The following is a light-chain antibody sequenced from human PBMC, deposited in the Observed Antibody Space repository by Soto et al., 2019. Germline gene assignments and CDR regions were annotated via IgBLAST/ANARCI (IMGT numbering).Light chain of an antibody. V-gene: IGLV1-40*01. CDR2: GNT. CDR3: QSYESSLSGYV. J-gene: IGLJ1*01. Sequence: QSVLTQPPSVSGAPGQRVTISCTGSSXNIGAGYDVHWYQQLPGTAPKLLIYGNTNRPSGVPDRISGSKSGTSASLAISGLQAEDETDYYCQSYESSLSGYVLGTGTKVTVL. CDR1: SXNIGAGYD.